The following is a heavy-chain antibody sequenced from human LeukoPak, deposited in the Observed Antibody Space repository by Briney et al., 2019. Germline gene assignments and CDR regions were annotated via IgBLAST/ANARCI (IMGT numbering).Heavy chain of an antibody. CDR1: GGSISSYY. D-gene: IGHD3-9*01. CDR3: ARHQAVRYFDWLLHDAFDI. Sequence: SETLSLTCTVSGGSISSYYWSWIRQPPGEGLEWIGYIHYSGSTNYNPSLKSRVTISVDTSKNQFSLKLSSVTAADTAVYYCARHQAVRYFDWLLHDAFDIWGQGTMVTVSS. J-gene: IGHJ3*02. V-gene: IGHV4-59*08. CDR2: IHYSGST.